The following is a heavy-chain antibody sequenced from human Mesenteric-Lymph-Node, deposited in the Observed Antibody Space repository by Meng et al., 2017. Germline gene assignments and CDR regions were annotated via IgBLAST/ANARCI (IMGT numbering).Heavy chain of an antibody. CDR2: IKNRAYSYTT. CDR3: ATIRGSFGN. Sequence: GESLKISCAASGFTFSDLFVDWVRQAPGKGLEWVGRIKNRAYSYTTEYAASMKGRFTISRDDSKNSVFLQLNSLKTEDTAVYCCATIRGSFGNWGQGTLVTVSS. CDR1: GFTFSDLF. V-gene: IGHV3-72*01. J-gene: IGHJ4*02.